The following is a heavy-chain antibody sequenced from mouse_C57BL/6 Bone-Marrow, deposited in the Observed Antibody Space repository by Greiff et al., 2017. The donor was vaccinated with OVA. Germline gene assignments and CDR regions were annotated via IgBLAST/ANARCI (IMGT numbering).Heavy chain of an antibody. Sequence: QVQLQQSGAELVRPGASVTLSCKASGYTFTDYEMHWVKQTPVHGLEWIGAIDPENGGTAYNQKFKGKAILTADKSSSTAYMELRSLTSEDSAVYYCTRDCDYWGQGTTLTVSS. CDR3: TRDCDY. V-gene: IGHV1-15*01. J-gene: IGHJ2*01. CDR2: IDPENGGT. CDR1: GYTFTDYE.